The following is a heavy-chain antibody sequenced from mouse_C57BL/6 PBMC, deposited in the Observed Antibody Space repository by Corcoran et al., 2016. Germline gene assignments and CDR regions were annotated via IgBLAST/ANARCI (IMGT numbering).Heavy chain of an antibody. V-gene: IGHV14-3*01. J-gene: IGHJ2*01. CDR2: IDPANGNT. D-gene: IGHD1-1*01. Sequence: EVHLQQSVAELVRPGASVKLSCTASGFNIQNTYMHWVKQRPEQGLEWIGRIDPANGNTKYAPKFQGKATITADTSSNTAYLQRSSLTSEDTAIYYCARRDYYGSKDCWGEGTTLTVS. CDR1: GFNIQNTY. CDR3: ARRDYYGSKDC.